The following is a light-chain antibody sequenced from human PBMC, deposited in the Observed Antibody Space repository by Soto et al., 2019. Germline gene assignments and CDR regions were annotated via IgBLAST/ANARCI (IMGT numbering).Light chain of an antibody. CDR3: SSYAGSNSVV. Sequence: QSALTPPPSASGSPGQSVTISCTGSSSDVGGYNYVSWYPQHPGKAPKLMIYEVSKRPSGVPDRFSGSKSGNTASLTVSGLQAEDEADYYCSSYAGSNSVVFGGGTKLTVL. CDR1: SSDVGGYNY. J-gene: IGLJ2*01. V-gene: IGLV2-8*01. CDR2: EVS.